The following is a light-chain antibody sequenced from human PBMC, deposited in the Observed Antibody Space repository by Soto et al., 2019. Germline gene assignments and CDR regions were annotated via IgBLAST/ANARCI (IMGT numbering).Light chain of an antibody. V-gene: IGLV1-40*01. CDR3: QSYDSSLRV. J-gene: IGLJ1*01. Sequence: QSALTQAPSVSGAPGQRVSISCTGSSSNIGAGYDVHWYQQLPGTAPKLLIYGNSNRPSGVPDRFSGSKSGTSASLAITGLQAEDEADYYCQSYDSSLRVFGTGTRSPS. CDR2: GNS. CDR1: SSNIGAGYD.